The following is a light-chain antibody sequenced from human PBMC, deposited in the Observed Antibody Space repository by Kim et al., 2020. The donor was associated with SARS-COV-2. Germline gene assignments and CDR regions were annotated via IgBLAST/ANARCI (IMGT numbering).Light chain of an antibody. CDR2: DVS. CDR1: SSDVGGYNH. Sequence: QSITISCSGTSSDVGGYNHVSWYQQHPGKAPKLMIYDVSNRPSGVSNRFSGSKSGNTASLTISGLQAEDEADYYCSSCTSSSTPGVFGTGTKVTVL. J-gene: IGLJ1*01. CDR3: SSCTSSSTPGV. V-gene: IGLV2-14*03.